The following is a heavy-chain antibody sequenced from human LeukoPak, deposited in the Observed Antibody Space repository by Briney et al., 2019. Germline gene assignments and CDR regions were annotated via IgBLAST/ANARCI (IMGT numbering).Heavy chain of an antibody. V-gene: IGHV4-34*01. Sequence: SETLSLTCAVYGGSFSGYYWSWIRQPPGKGLEWIGEINHSGSTNYNPSLKSRVTISVDTSKNQFSLKPSSVTAADTAVYYCARRGYSSGWYAYWGQGTLVTVSS. CDR2: INHSGST. CDR1: GGSFSGYY. J-gene: IGHJ4*02. CDR3: ARRGYSSGWYAY. D-gene: IGHD6-19*01.